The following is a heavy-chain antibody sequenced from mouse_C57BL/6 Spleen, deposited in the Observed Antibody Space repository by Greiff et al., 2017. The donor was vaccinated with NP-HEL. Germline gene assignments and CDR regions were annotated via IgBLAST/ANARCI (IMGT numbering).Heavy chain of an antibody. J-gene: IGHJ2*01. CDR1: GYTFTSYW. CDR2: IDPSDSYT. D-gene: IGHD2-3*01. CDR3: ARWERDDGYNFDY. Sequence: VQLQQPGAELVKPGASVKLSCKASGYTFTSYWMQWVKQRPGQGLEWIGEIDPSDSYTNYNQKFKGKATLTVDTSSSTAYMQLSSLTSEDSAVYYCARWERDDGYNFDYWGQGTTLTVSS. V-gene: IGHV1-50*01.